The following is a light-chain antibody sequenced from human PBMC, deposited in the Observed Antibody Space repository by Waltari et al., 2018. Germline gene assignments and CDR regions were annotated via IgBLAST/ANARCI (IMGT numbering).Light chain of an antibody. V-gene: IGLV2-14*03. Sequence: QSALTQPASVSGSPGPSITISCTGTSSDVGGYNYFSWYQQHPGKAPKLMIYDVGNRPSGVSNRFSGSKSGNTASLTISGLQAEDEADYYCSSYTSSSTLVFGGGTKLTVL. CDR3: SSYTSSSTLV. CDR1: SSDVGGYNY. CDR2: DVG. J-gene: IGLJ2*01.